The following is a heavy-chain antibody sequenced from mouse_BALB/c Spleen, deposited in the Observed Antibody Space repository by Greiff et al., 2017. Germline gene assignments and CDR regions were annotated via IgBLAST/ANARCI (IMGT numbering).Heavy chain of an antibody. D-gene: IGHD1-1*01. CDR1: GYTFTSYV. CDR3: ARRGITTPSGGFAY. J-gene: IGHJ3*01. V-gene: IGHV1-14*01. Sequence: VQLQQSGPELVKPGASVKMSCKASGYTFTSYVMHWVKQKPGQGLEWIGYINPYNDGTKYNEKFKGKATLTSDKSSSTAYMELSSLTSEDSAVYYCARRGITTPSGGFAYWGQGTLVTVSA. CDR2: INPYNDGT.